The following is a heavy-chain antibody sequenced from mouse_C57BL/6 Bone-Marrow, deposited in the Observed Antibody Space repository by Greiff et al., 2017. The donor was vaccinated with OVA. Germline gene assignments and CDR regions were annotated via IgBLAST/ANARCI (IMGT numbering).Heavy chain of an antibody. J-gene: IGHJ3*01. CDR2: FHPYNDDT. CDR1: GYTFTTYP. D-gene: IGHD2-5*01. CDR3: ARGNYSNYVFAY. Sequence: QVHVKQSGAELVKPGASVKMSCKASGYTFTTYPIEWMKQNHGKSLEWIGNFHPYNDDTKYNEKFKGKATLTVEKSSSTVYLELSRLTSDDSAVYYCARGNYSNYVFAYWGQGTLVTVSA. V-gene: IGHV1-47*01.